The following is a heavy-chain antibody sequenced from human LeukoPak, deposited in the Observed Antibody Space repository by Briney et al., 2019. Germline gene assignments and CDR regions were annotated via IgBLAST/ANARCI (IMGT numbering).Heavy chain of an antibody. CDR1: GGSISSGDYY. D-gene: IGHD3-22*01. J-gene: IGHJ4*02. Sequence: SQTLSLTCTVSGGSISSGDYYWSWIRQPPGKGLEWIGYIYYNGSTYYNPSLKSRVTISVDTSKNQFSLKLSSVTAADTAMYYCAREAHDSSGYYSSYWGQGTLVTVSS. CDR2: IYYNGST. V-gene: IGHV4-30-4*01. CDR3: AREAHDSSGYYSSY.